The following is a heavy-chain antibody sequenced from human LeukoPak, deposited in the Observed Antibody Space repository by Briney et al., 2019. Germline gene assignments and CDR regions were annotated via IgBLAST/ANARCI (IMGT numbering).Heavy chain of an antibody. V-gene: IGHV7-4-1*02. CDR1: GYTFSNYG. Sequence: GASVKVSCKSSGYTFSNYGVTWVRQAPGQGLEWMGWINTNTGNPTYAQGFTGRFVFSLDTSVSTAYLQISSLKAEDTAVYYCARMAQYYYDSSGYPFDYWGQGTLVTVSS. J-gene: IGHJ4*02. D-gene: IGHD3-22*01. CDR3: ARMAQYYYDSSGYPFDY. CDR2: INTNTGNP.